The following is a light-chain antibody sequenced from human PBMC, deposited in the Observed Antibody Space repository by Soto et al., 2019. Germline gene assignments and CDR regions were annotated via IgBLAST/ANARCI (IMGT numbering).Light chain of an antibody. V-gene: IGKV3-20*01. CDR3: QDSGGSPPKYT. CDR2: GAS. Sequence: VLAQSPGTLSLSPGERATLACMASQSVSSNFLASYQHKVGQAPRLLMYGASIRAAGAPDRLAGVGSRTAFTLTSSIVELEDFAVYFCQDSGGSPPKYTFGQGAKLDI. J-gene: IGKJ2*01. CDR1: QSVSSNF.